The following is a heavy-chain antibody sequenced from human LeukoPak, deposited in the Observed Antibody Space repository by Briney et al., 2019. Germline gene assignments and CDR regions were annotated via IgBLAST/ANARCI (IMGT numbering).Heavy chain of an antibody. D-gene: IGHD6-6*01. J-gene: IGHJ6*02. CDR1: AASITSSSYY. CDR3: ASYYSSSSRGHYYGMDV. Sequence: PETLSPTCTLSAASITSSSYYWGWIRHPPGKGLEWTGRIYYSGSTHYNPSLKSRATISVDTSKDQFSLKLSSVTAADTAVYYCASYYSSSSRGHYYGMDVWGQGTTVTVSS. V-gene: IGHV4-39*01. CDR2: IYYSGST.